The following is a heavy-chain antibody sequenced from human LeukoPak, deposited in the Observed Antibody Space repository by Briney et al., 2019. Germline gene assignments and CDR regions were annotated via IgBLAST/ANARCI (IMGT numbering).Heavy chain of an antibody. CDR3: ARDLWNFYDDSGYNRDFDS. D-gene: IGHD3-22*01. CDR2: IGTYGGDT. Sequence: EASVKVSCKATSRIGWVRQAPGQGLEWMGWIGTYGGDTYYAQKFQGRITVTTDTSTSTVYMELRNLRSDDTAVYYCARDLWNFYDDSGYNRDFDSWGQGTLVTVSS. CDR1: TSR. J-gene: IGHJ5*01. V-gene: IGHV1-18*01.